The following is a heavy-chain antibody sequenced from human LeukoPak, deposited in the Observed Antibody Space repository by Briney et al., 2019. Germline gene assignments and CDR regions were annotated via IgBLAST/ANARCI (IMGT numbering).Heavy chain of an antibody. V-gene: IGHV1-8*01. Sequence: EASVKVSCKASGYTFTSYDINWVQQATGQGLEWMGWMNANSGDTGYAQNFQGRVTMTRNTSISTAYMELSSLRSEDTAIYYCARGGTYLPFGYWGQGTLVTVSS. D-gene: IGHD3-3*01. J-gene: IGHJ4*02. CDR3: ARGGTYLPFGY. CDR2: MNANSGDT. CDR1: GYTFTSYD.